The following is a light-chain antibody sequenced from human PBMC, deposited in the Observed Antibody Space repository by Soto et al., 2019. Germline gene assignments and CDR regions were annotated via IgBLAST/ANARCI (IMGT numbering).Light chain of an antibody. CDR2: DVT. Sequence: QSVLTQPASVSGSPGQSIAISCTGTSGDVGGYNYVSWYQQHPGKAPKLMIYDVTTRPSGVSDRFSGSKSGNTASLTISGLQAEDEADYYCCSYTSSSPLFGGGTQLTVL. CDR3: CSYTSSSPL. V-gene: IGLV2-14*01. CDR1: SGDVGGYNY. J-gene: IGLJ7*01.